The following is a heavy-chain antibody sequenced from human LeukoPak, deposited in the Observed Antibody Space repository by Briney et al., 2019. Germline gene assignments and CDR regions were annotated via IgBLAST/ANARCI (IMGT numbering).Heavy chain of an antibody. J-gene: IGHJ4*02. CDR3: ARGPADSSSWYEAIRGYFDY. Sequence: PGGSLRLSCAASGFTFSSYAMHWVRQAPGKGLEWVAVISYDGSNKYYADSVKGRFTISRDNSKNTLYLQMNSLRAEDTAVYYCARGPADSSSWYEAIRGYFDYWGQGTLVTVSS. CDR1: GFTFSSYA. V-gene: IGHV3-30*04. D-gene: IGHD6-13*01. CDR2: ISYDGSNK.